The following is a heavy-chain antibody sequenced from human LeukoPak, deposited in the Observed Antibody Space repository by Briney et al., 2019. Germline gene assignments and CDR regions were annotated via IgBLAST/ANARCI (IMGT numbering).Heavy chain of an antibody. CDR2: IRVSGST. D-gene: IGHD7-27*01. Sequence: GGSLRLSCTTSGFTFSSYALSWVRQAPGKGLERVSGIRVSGSTYYPDSVTGRFTISRDNSENTLYLQMSGLRAEDTAIYYCAKGTGDMAYYFDFWGQGVLVTVSS. CDR1: GFTFSSYA. CDR3: AKGTGDMAYYFDF. J-gene: IGHJ4*02. V-gene: IGHV3-23*01.